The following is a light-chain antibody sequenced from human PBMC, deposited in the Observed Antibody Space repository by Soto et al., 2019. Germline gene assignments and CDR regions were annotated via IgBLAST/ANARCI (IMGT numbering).Light chain of an antibody. CDR3: QQYNNWWT. CDR2: GAS. Sequence: EIVMTQSPVTLSMSPGERATLSCRAGESVSSNLAWYQQKPGQAPRLLIYGASTRATGVPARFTGSGSGTEITLTISSLQFDDSAVYYCQQYNNWWTFGQGTKVDIK. J-gene: IGKJ1*01. CDR1: ESVSSN. V-gene: IGKV3-15*01.